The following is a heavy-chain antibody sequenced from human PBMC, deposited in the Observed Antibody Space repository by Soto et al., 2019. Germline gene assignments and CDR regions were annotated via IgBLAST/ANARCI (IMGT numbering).Heavy chain of an antibody. CDR2: ISPQGGST. V-gene: IGHV3-64D*06. D-gene: IGHD2-21*01. CDR1: GFAFSSYA. J-gene: IGHJ4*02. CDR3: VNMMIARGAFDF. Sequence: GGSLRLSCSASGFAFSSYAMHWVRQTPGKGLEYVSAISPQGGSTYYADSVKGRFTISRDDSKNTVYLQMSSLRPDDTAVYYCVNMMIARGAFDFWGQGTLVTVSS.